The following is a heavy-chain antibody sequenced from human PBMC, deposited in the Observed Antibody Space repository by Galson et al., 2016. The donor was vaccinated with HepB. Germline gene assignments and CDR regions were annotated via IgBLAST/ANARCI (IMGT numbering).Heavy chain of an antibody. CDR1: GFTFTSYV. CDR3: AKGGAGRPGHYYYAIDV. D-gene: IGHD6-6*01. Sequence: SLRLSCAASGFTFTSYVMRWVRQAPGRGLERVSTIVGPAGNTYYPDSVKGRFTISRDTSKNTLYLQMSSLRAEDTAVYYCAKGGAGRPGHYYYAIDVWGQGTTVTVSS. V-gene: IGHV3-23*01. CDR2: IVGPAGNT. J-gene: IGHJ6*02.